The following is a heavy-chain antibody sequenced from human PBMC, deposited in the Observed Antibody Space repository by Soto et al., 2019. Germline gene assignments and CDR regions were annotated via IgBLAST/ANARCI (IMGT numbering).Heavy chain of an antibody. D-gene: IGHD2-2*01. Sequence: GGSLRLSCAASGFTFSSYAMSWVRQAPGKGLEWVSAISGSGGSTYYADSVKGRFTISRDNSKNTLYLQMNSLRAEDTAVYYCAKDNRYCSSTSCKHRPPAFDIWGQGTMVTVSS. CDR1: GFTFSSYA. J-gene: IGHJ3*02. V-gene: IGHV3-23*01. CDR3: AKDNRYCSSTSCKHRPPAFDI. CDR2: ISGSGGST.